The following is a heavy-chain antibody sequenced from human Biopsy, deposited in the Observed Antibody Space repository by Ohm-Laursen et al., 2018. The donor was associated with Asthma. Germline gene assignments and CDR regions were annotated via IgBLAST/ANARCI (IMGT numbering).Heavy chain of an antibody. Sequence: ASVKVSCKVSGYTFISYAIHWVRQAPGQRLEWMGWINAGNGNTKYSQKFQGRVTITRDTSASTAYMELSSLRSEDTAVYYCARDRWDVSDYGGKSGRAFAIWGQGTMVTVSS. D-gene: IGHD4-23*01. CDR2: INAGNGNT. CDR1: GYTFISYA. CDR3: ARDRWDVSDYGGKSGRAFAI. V-gene: IGHV1-3*01. J-gene: IGHJ3*02.